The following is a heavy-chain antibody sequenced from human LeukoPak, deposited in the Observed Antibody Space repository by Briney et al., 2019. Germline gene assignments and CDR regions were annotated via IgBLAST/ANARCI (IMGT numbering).Heavy chain of an antibody. V-gene: IGHV3-23*01. J-gene: IGHJ4*02. CDR3: VKVAMGYYGSGSLDY. Sequence: GGSLRLSCAASGFTFSSYAMSWVRQAPGKGLEWVSAISGSGGSTYYADSVKGRFTISRDNSKNTLYLQMNSLRAEDTAVYYCVKVAMGYYGSGSLDYWGQGTLVTVSS. D-gene: IGHD3-10*01. CDR2: ISGSGGST. CDR1: GFTFSSYA.